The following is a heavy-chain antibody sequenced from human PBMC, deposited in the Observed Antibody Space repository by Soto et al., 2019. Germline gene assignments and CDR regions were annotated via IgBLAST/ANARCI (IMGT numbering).Heavy chain of an antibody. CDR3: ARAPPQGDYYDSSGVFDY. J-gene: IGHJ4*02. V-gene: IGHV4-59*01. CDR2: IYYSGST. CDR1: GGSISSYY. Sequence: QVQLQESGPGLVKPSETLSLTCTVSGGSISSYYWSWIRQPPGKGLEWIGYIYYSGSTNYNPSLKRRVTISIDASKNQFSLKLSAVTAADTAVYYCARAPPQGDYYDSSGVFDYWGQGTLVTVSS. D-gene: IGHD3-22*01.